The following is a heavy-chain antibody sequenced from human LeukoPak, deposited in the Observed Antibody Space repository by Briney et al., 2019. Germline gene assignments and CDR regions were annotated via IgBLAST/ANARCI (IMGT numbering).Heavy chain of an antibody. CDR3: ARVVVVPAAILRAFDI. J-gene: IGHJ3*02. CDR2: IYYSGST. CDR1: GGSISSGGYY. V-gene: IGHV4-31*03. D-gene: IGHD2-2*02. Sequence: SQTLSLTCTVSGGSISSGGYYWSWIRQHPGKVLEWIGYIYYSGSTYYNPSLKSRVTISVDTSKNQFSLKLSSVTAADTAVYYCARVVVVPAAILRAFDIWGQGTMVTVSS.